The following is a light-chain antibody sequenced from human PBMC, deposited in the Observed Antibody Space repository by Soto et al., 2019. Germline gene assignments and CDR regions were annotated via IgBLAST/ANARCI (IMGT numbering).Light chain of an antibody. CDR3: QQYSRYWT. J-gene: IGKJ1*01. V-gene: IGKV1-5*03. CDR1: ESISTW. Sequence: DIQMTQSPSALSASVGDRVTITCRASESISTWLAWYQQKPGKAPNLLIYKASRLESGVPSRFSGSGSGTEFTLTITSLQPDDVATYYCQQYSRYWTFGQGTKVEMK. CDR2: KAS.